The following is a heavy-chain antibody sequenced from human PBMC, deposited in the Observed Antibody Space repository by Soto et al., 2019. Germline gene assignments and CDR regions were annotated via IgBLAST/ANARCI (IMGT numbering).Heavy chain of an antibody. Sequence: QVQLEESGGGVVQPGRSLRLSCAASGVPFSRHGMHWVRQAPGKGLEWVAVISYDGRDKYYADSVKGRFTISRDDSKNTLYLQMNSLRAVDTAVYYCAFGRSGYYDFDYGGQGALVTVSS. CDR2: ISYDGRDK. CDR1: GVPFSRHG. J-gene: IGHJ4*02. D-gene: IGHD3-22*01. V-gene: IGHV3-30*03. CDR3: AFGRSGYYDFDY.